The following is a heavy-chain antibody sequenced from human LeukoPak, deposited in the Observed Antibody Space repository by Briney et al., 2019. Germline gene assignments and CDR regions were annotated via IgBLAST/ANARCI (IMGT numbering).Heavy chain of an antibody. Sequence: GGSLRLSCTASGFTFSSYALSWVRQAPGEGLEWVSTISGSGVSTYYADSVKGRFTISRDNSKNTLYLQMNSLRAEDTAVYYCAKRCPSGKYFDYWGQGTLVTVSS. V-gene: IGHV3-23*01. J-gene: IGHJ4*02. D-gene: IGHD1-26*01. CDR2: ISGSGVST. CDR3: AKRCPSGKYFDY. CDR1: GFTFSSYA.